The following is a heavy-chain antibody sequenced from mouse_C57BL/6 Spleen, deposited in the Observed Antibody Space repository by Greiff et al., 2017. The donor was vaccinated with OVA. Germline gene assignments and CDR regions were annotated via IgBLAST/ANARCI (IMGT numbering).Heavy chain of an antibody. Sequence: DVQLVESGPGMVKPSQSLSLTCTVTGYSITSGYDWHWIRHFPGNKLEWMGYISYSGSTNYNPSLKSRISITHDTSKNHFFLKLNSVTTEDTATYYCARDRGYGSTNWYFDVWGTGTTVTVSS. D-gene: IGHD1-1*01. V-gene: IGHV3-1*01. CDR2: ISYSGST. J-gene: IGHJ1*03. CDR1: GYSITSGYD. CDR3: ARDRGYGSTNWYFDV.